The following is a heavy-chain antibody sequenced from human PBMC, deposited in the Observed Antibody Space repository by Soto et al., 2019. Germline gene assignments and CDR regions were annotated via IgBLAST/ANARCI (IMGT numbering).Heavy chain of an antibody. CDR3: ATGVIWIGYFTVDS. CDR2: FITVYRTL. Sequence: QVLLVQSGAEVKKPGYSVKISCKASGGSFGNSAINWVRQTPGQGLEWLGGFITVYRTLNYAQKFQGRVKITADESTDTAYMTLSSLESNDTAVYYCATGVIWIGYFTVDSWGQGTRVKVSS. D-gene: IGHD3-3*01. V-gene: IGHV1-69*01. J-gene: IGHJ4*02. CDR1: GGSFGNSA.